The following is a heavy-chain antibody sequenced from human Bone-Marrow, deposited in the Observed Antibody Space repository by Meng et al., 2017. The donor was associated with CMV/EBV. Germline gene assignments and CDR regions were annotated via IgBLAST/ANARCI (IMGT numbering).Heavy chain of an antibody. J-gene: IGHJ6*02. V-gene: IGHV3-23*03. CDR3: AKDRAVHAYCSGGSCSQLLGLDV. D-gene: IGHD2-15*01. CDR2: IYSGGSST. Sequence: GESLKISCAASGFTFSSYAMSWVRQAPGKGLEWVSVIYSGGSSTYYADSVKGRFTISRDNSKNTLYLQMNSLRAEDTAVYYGAKDRAVHAYCSGGSCSQLLGLDVWGQGTTVTVYS. CDR1: GFTFSSYA.